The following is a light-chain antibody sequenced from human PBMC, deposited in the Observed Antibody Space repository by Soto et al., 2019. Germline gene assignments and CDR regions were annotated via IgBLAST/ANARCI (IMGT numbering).Light chain of an antibody. CDR3: ATWDDSRGV. V-gene: IGLV1-44*01. Sequence: QSVLTQPPSASGTPGQRVTISCSGSSSNIGSNTVNWYQQLPGTAPKLLIYSDNQRPSGVPDRFSGSKSGTSASLAISGLQADDAADYYCATWDDSRGVFGGGTKLTVL. CDR1: SSNIGSNT. J-gene: IGLJ3*02. CDR2: SDN.